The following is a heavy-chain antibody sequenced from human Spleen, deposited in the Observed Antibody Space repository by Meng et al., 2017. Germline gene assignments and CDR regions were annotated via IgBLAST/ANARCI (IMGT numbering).Heavy chain of an antibody. J-gene: IGHJ4*02. V-gene: IGHV4-34*01. CDR3: ARVGVGGSGGCDY. CDR2: INHSGST. CDR1: GGSFSDYY. Sequence: SETLSLTCVVSGGSFSDYYWSWIRQPPGKGLEWIGEINHSGSTNYNPSLKSRVTISVDTSKNQFSLRLTSVTAADTAVYFCARVGVGGSGGCDYWGQGTLVTVSS. D-gene: IGHD3-10*01.